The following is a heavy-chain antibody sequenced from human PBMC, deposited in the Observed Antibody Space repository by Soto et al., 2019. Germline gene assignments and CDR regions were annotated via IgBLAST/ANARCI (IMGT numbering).Heavy chain of an antibody. J-gene: IGHJ4*02. Sequence: PSETLSLTCIVSGGSISSSYWSWIRQPPGKGLEWIGYIYSSGITDYNPSLKSRVTISVETSKTQFSLKLSSMTAADTAVYYCARERGGYFDSWGRGTLVTVSS. CDR2: IYSSGIT. V-gene: IGHV4-59*01. CDR1: GGSISSSY. D-gene: IGHD3-10*01. CDR3: ARERGGYFDS.